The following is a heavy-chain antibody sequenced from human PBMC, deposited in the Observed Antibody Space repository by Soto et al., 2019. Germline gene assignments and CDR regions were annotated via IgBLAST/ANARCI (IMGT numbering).Heavy chain of an antibody. V-gene: IGHV3-30-3*01. D-gene: IGHD5-18*01. J-gene: IGHJ4*02. CDR3: ARDLGSIQLWLGIVNY. CDR2: ISYDGSNK. Sequence: QVQLVESGGGVVQPGRSLRLSCAASGFTFSSYAMHWVRQAPGKGLEWVAVISYDGSNKYYADSVKGRFTISRDNSKNTLYLQMNSLRAVDTAVYYCARDLGSIQLWLGIVNYWGQGTLVTVSS. CDR1: GFTFSSYA.